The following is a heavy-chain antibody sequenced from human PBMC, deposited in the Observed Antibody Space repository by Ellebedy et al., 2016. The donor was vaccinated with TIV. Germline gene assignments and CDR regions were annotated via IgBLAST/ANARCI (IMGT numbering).Heavy chain of an antibody. J-gene: IGHJ1*01. CDR1: GFTFSSYA. V-gene: IGHV3-30-3*01. CDR3: ARSYSSGWLEYFQH. CDR2: ISYDGSNK. D-gene: IGHD6-19*01. Sequence: LSLTCAASGFTFSSYAMHWVRQAPGKGLEWVAVISYDGSNKYYADSVKGRFTISRDNSKNTLYLQMNSLRAEDTAVYYCARSYSSGWLEYFQHWGQGTLVTVSS.